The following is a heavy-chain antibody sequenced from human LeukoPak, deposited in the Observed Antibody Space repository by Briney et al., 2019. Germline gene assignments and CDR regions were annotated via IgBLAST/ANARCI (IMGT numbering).Heavy chain of an antibody. Sequence: AASVKVSCKASGYTFTSYAMHWVRQAPGQRLEWMGWINAGNGNTKYSQKFQGRVTITRDTSASTAYMELSSLRSGDTAVYYCARDHYGSGSYYGDAFDIWGQGTMVTVSS. J-gene: IGHJ3*02. CDR2: INAGNGNT. CDR1: GYTFTSYA. D-gene: IGHD3-10*01. CDR3: ARDHYGSGSYYGDAFDI. V-gene: IGHV1-3*01.